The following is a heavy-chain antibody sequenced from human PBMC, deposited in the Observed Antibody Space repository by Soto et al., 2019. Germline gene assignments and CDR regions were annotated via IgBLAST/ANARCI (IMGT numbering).Heavy chain of an antibody. J-gene: IGHJ4*02. CDR2: ISSSSSYI. V-gene: IGHV3-21*01. Sequence: GGSLRLSCAASGFTFSTYSMNWVRQAPGKGLEWVSSISSSSSYIYYADSVKGRFTISRDNAKNSLYLQMNSLRAEDTAVYYCASPSRIAAADFDYWGQGTLVTVSS. CDR1: GFTFSTYS. D-gene: IGHD6-13*01. CDR3: ASPSRIAAADFDY.